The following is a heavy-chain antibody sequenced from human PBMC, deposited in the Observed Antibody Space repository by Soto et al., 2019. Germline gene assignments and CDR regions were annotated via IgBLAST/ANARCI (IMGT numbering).Heavy chain of an antibody. J-gene: IGHJ6*02. CDR3: AREDYDSSGYYYYYYGMDV. D-gene: IGHD3-22*01. CDR1: GYSISSGYY. Sequence: PSETLSLTCGVSGYSISSGYYWGWIRQPPGKGLEWIGSIYHSGSTYYNPSLKSRVTISVDTSKNQFSLKLSSVTAADTAVYYCAREDYDSSGYYYYYYGMDVWGQGTTVTVSS. V-gene: IGHV4-38-2*02. CDR2: IYHSGST.